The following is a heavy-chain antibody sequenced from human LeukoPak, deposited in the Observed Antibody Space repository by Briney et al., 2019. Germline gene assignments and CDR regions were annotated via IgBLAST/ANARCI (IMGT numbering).Heavy chain of an antibody. CDR2: MNPTSGNT. CDR3: ARGVSHYYGMDV. D-gene: IGHD6-6*01. CDR1: GGTFSSYA. Sequence: ASVNVSCKASGGTFSSYAINWVRQATGQGLEWMGWMNPTSGNTGYAQKFQGRGTMTSNNSISTAYMEVSSLRSEDTAVYYCARGVSHYYGMDVWGQGTTVTVSS. J-gene: IGHJ6*02. V-gene: IGHV1-8*02.